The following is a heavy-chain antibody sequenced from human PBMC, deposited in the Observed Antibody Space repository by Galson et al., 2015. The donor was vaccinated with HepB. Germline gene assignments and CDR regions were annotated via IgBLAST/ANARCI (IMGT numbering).Heavy chain of an antibody. CDR2: ISYDGSNK. J-gene: IGHJ4*02. CDR3: ARDRTKYYDSSGYPYYFDY. CDR1: GFTFSSYA. V-gene: IGHV3-30-3*01. Sequence: SLRLSCAASGFTFSSYAMHWVRQAPGKGLEWVAVISYDGSNKYYADSVKGRFTISRDNSKNTLYLQMNSLRAEDTAVYYCARDRTKYYDSSGYPYYFDYWGQGTLVTVSS. D-gene: IGHD3-22*01.